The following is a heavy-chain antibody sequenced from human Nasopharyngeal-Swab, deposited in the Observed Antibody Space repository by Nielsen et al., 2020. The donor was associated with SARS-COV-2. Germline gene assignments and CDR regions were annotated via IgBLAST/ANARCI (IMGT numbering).Heavy chain of an antibody. D-gene: IGHD3-16*01. CDR3: ARDPYTSHDY. CDR2: IKQDGSEK. Sequence: GGSLRLPCAVSGFTFSNYWMTWVRQAPGKGLEWVANIKQDGSEKYYLDSVKGRFTISRDNAQNSLYLQMNSLRAEDTAVYYCARDPYTSHDYWGQGTLVTVSS. J-gene: IGHJ4*02. CDR1: GFTFSNYW. V-gene: IGHV3-7*01.